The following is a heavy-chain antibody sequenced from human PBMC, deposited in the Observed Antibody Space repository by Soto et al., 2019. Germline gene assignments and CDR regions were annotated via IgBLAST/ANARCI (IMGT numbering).Heavy chain of an antibody. CDR2: IRSKANSYAT. Sequence: EVQLVESGGGLVQPGGSLKLSCAASGFTFSGSAMHWVRQASGKGLEWVGRIRSKANSYATAYAASVKGRFTISRDDSKNTAYLQMNSLKTEDTAVYYCTRHESGRYQLEDCWGQGTLVTVSS. CDR1: GFTFSGSA. CDR3: TRHESGRYQLEDC. V-gene: IGHV3-73*01. D-gene: IGHD2-2*01. J-gene: IGHJ4*02.